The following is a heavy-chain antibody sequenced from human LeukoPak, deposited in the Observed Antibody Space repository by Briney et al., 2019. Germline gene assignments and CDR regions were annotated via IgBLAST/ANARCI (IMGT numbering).Heavy chain of an antibody. Sequence: SVKVSCKASGGTFSSYAISWVRQAPGQGLEWMGGVIPIFGTANYAQKFRGRVTITADESTSTAYMELSSLRSEDTAVYYCALALNYYDSSSPDYWGQGTLVTVSS. J-gene: IGHJ4*02. CDR1: GGTFSSYA. CDR2: VIPIFGTA. CDR3: ALALNYYDSSSPDY. D-gene: IGHD3-22*01. V-gene: IGHV1-69*01.